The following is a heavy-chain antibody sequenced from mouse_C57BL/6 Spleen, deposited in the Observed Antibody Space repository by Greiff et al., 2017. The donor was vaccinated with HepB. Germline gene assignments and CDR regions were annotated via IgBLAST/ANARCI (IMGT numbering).Heavy chain of an antibody. J-gene: IGHJ2*01. CDR3: TKITTVVAYYFDY. Sequence: LVESGAELVRPGASVTLSCKASGYTFTDYEMHWVKQTPVHGLEWIGAIDPETGGTAYNQKFKGKAILTADKSSSTAYMELRSLTSEDSAVYYCTKITTVVAYYFDYWGQGTTLTVSS. V-gene: IGHV1-15*01. CDR2: IDPETGGT. D-gene: IGHD1-1*01. CDR1: GYTFTDYE.